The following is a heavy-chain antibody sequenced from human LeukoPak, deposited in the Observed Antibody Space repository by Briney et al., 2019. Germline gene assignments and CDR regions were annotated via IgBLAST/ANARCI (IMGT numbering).Heavy chain of an antibody. D-gene: IGHD5-12*01. V-gene: IGHV6-1*01. CDR1: GDSVSSINDA. CDR3: ARDLGNTGWHTFDY. Sequence: SQTLSLICAVSGDSVSSINDAWNRVRQSPSRVLEWLGSSYYRSKRYYDYAASIQGRITTEPDTSKNQFSLHLYSVTPEDTAVYYCARDLGNTGWHTFDYWGQGTLVTVSS. J-gene: IGHJ4*02. CDR2: SYYRSKRYY.